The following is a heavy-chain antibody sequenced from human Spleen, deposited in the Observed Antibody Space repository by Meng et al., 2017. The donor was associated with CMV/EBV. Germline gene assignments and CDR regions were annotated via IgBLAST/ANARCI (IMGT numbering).Heavy chain of an antibody. CDR3: ARNLSIDYTRSSGAFDV. V-gene: IGHV4-39*07. J-gene: IGHJ3*01. Sequence: GSLRLSCTVSGASIRGSSHYWGWLRQPPGKGLELIGDVYYSGSTTYNPCLSSRVTISIDTSKNEFSLKLSSLTAADTGVYYCARNLSIDYTRSSGAFDVWGQGTMVTVSS. CDR2: VYYSGST. CDR1: GASIRGSSHY. D-gene: IGHD6-6*01.